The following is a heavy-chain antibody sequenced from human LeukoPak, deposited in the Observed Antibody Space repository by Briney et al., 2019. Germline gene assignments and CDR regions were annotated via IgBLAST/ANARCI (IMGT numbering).Heavy chain of an antibody. CDR1: GGSISSYY. J-gene: IGHJ4*02. Sequence: SETLSLTCTVSGGSISSYYWSWIRQPPGKGLEWIGYIYYSGSTNYNPSLKSRVTISVDTSKNQFSLELSSVTAADTAVYYCARSQRWLQFAYRGQGTLVTVSS. CDR3: ARSQRWLQFAY. CDR2: IYYSGST. V-gene: IGHV4-59*01. D-gene: IGHD5-24*01.